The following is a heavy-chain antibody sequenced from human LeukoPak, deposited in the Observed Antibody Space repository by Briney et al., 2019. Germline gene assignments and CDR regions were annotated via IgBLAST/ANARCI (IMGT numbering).Heavy chain of an antibody. D-gene: IGHD5-24*01. CDR2: MNPNSGNT. J-gene: IGHJ6*02. CDR3: ARVRDGYSLSFDYYYYGMDV. Sequence: GASVKVSCKASGYTFTSYDINWVRQATGQGLEWMGWMNPNSGNTGYAQKFQGRVTMTRNTSISTAYMELSSLRSEDTAVYYCARVRDGYSLSFDYYYYGMDVWGQGTLVTVSS. V-gene: IGHV1-8*01. CDR1: GYTFTSYD.